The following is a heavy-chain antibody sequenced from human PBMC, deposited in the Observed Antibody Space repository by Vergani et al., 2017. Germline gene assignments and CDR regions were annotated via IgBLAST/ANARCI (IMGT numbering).Heavy chain of an antibody. CDR1: GFTFNQYG. D-gene: IGHD1-14*01. CDR3: AKDLRLLYNRFDP. V-gene: IGHV3-33*06. CDR2: TWYERNNK. Sequence: QVKLVESGGGVVQPGRSLRLSCAASGFTFNQYGVHWVRQAPGKGLEWVAVTWYERNNKQYADSVKGRFTISRDNSKSTMYLQMNSLRYEDTGVYYCAKDLRLLYNRFDPWGQGTLVTVSS. J-gene: IGHJ5*02.